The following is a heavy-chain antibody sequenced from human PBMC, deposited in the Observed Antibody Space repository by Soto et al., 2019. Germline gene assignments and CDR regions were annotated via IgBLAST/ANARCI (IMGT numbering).Heavy chain of an antibody. J-gene: IGHJ6*02. Sequence: GESLKISCKGSGYSFTSYWIAWVRQMPGKGLEWMGIIYPGDSDTRYSPSFQGQVTFSADKSIDTTYLQWSSLKASDTAMYYCARSRRGAYSSVWYKPSCYYKDGIDVWGRGTKVTVSS. CDR2: IYPGDSDT. V-gene: IGHV5-51*01. D-gene: IGHD6-19*01. CDR3: ARSRRGAYSSVWYKPSCYYKDGIDV. CDR1: GYSFTSYW.